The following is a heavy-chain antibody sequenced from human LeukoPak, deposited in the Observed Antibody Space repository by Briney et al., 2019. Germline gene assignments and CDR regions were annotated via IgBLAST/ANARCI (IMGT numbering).Heavy chain of an antibody. CDR1: GGSISSYY. J-gene: IGHJ4*02. CDR3: ARGGYLRSRYYFDY. D-gene: IGHD2-15*01. CDR2: IYHSGST. V-gene: IGHV4-59*01. Sequence: PSETLSLTCTVSGGSISSYYWSWIRQPPGKGLEWIGYIYHSGSTNYNPSLKSRVTISVDTSKNQFSLKLSPLTAADTAVYYCARGGYLRSRYYFDYWGQGTLVTVSS.